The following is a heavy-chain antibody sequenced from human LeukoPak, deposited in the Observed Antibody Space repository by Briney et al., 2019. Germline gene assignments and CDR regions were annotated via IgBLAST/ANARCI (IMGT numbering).Heavy chain of an antibody. CDR3: VKDPRDTYGTNWFVS. Sequence: GSLRLSCVASGFSFGNYAMSWVRQAPGKGLQWVPQISGTGGATWYAGFARDRFIISRDNSKKTLYLQMSGLRVEDTAMYYCVKDPRDTYGTNWFVSWGQGTLLIVSS. CDR2: ISGTGGAT. D-gene: IGHD2-21*01. V-gene: IGHV3-23*01. J-gene: IGHJ5*01. CDR1: GFSFGNYA.